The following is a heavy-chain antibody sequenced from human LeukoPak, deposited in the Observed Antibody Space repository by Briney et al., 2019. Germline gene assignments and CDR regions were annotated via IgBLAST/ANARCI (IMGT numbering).Heavy chain of an antibody. CDR3: GRHEIVVAPNR. D-gene: IGHD2-15*01. CDR1: GGSISSSSYY. CDR2: IYYSGST. J-gene: IGHJ5*02. Sequence: SETLSLTCTVSGGSISSSSYYCGWIRQPPGKWLEWIGSIYYSGSTYYNPSLKSRVTISVDTSKNQFSLKLSSVTAADTAVYYCGRHEIVVAPNRWGQGTLVTVSS. V-gene: IGHV4-39*01.